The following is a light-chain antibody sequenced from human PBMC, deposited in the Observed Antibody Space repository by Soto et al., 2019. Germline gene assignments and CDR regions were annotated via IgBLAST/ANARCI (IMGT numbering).Light chain of an antibody. CDR1: QTVRNNY. J-gene: IGKJ5*01. V-gene: IGKV3D-20*02. Sequence: EFVLTQSPGTLSLSPLEVDALAVRASQTVRNNYLAWYQQKPGQAPRLLIYDASSRATGIPDRFSGGGSGTDFTLEISRVETDDVGIYYCMQSTQLPPTFGQGTRLEIK. CDR2: DAS. CDR3: MQSTQLPPT.